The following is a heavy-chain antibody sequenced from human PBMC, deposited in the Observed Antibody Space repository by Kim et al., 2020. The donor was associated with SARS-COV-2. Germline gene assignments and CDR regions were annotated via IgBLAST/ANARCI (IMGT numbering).Heavy chain of an antibody. Sequence: SETLSLTCAVNGGSFSGNYWNWVRQPPGKGLEWIGEITHSGSTSYNPSLKSRVAISLDTSKNQFSLKLSSLTAADTAIYYCARGAPHLGDSVGWFGPRYYYDYMDVWGRGTTVTVSS. D-gene: IGHD6-19*01. CDR1: GGSFSGNY. V-gene: IGHV4-34*01. J-gene: IGHJ6*03. CDR3: ARGAPHLGDSVGWFGPRYYYDYMDV. CDR2: ITHSGST.